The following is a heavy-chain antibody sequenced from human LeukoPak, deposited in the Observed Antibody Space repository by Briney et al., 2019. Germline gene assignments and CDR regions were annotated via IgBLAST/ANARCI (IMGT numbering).Heavy chain of an antibody. CDR2: IYYSGST. J-gene: IGHJ5*02. CDR1: GGSISSSSYY. CDR3: AMEGAYCGGDCHWFDP. Sequence: PSETLSLTCTVSGGSISSSSYYWGWIRQPPGKGLEWIGSIYYSGSTYYNPSLKSRVTISVDTSKNQFSLKLSSVSAADTAVYYCAMEGAYCGGDCHWFDPWGQGTLVTVSS. D-gene: IGHD2-21*02. V-gene: IGHV4-39*07.